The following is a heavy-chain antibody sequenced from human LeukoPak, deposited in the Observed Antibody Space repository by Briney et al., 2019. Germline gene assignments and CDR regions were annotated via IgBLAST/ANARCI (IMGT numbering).Heavy chain of an antibody. J-gene: IGHJ6*02. CDR2: IYFSGNT. V-gene: IGHV4-59*01. CDR3: ARDLNHGFNYYYCGLEV. CDR1: GDSINSYY. D-gene: IGHD3-9*01. Sequence: SETLSLTCTVSGDSINSYYWSWIRQPPGKGLEWIGYIYFSGNTKYNPSLKNRVTISVDRSKSQFYLTLRSVTAAGTAVYYCARDLNHGFNYYYCGLEVWGQGTTVTVSS.